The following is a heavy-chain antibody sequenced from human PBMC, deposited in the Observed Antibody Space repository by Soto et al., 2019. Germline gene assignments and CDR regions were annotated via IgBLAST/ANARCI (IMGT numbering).Heavy chain of an antibody. Sequence: QITLKESGPTLVKPTQTLTLTCTFSGFSLSARGVGVGWIRQPPGKALEWLALIYWNNDQYYSPFLRSRLTIYKAXSKNQVVLTMTNMDPVDTATYYCARWGFSGYNNNYWGQGTLVTVSS. J-gene: IGHJ4*02. V-gene: IGHV2-5*01. CDR2: IYWNNDQ. CDR1: GFSLSARGVG. D-gene: IGHD5-12*01. CDR3: ARWGFSGYNNNY.